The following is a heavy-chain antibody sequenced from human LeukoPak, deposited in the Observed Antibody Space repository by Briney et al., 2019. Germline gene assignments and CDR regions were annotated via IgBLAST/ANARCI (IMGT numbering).Heavy chain of an antibody. CDR3: ARERYYYDSSGAFDY. J-gene: IGHJ4*02. Sequence: SVKVSCKASGYTFTGYYMHWVRQAPGQGLEWMGWINPNSGGTNYAQKFRGRVTMTRDTSISTAYMELSRLRSDDTAVYYCARERYYYDSSGAFDYWGQGTLVTVSS. D-gene: IGHD3-22*01. CDR1: GYTFTGYY. V-gene: IGHV1-2*02. CDR2: INPNSGGT.